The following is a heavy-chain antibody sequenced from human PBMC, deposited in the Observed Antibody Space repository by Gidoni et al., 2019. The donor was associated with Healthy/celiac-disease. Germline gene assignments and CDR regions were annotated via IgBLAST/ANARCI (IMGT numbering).Heavy chain of an antibody. CDR1: GYTFTSYG. CDR3: ARDLGDVVVTANALGGNWFDP. CDR2: ISAYNGNT. Sequence: QVQLVQSGAEVKKPGASVKVSCKASGYTFTSYGISWVRQAPGQGLEWMGWISAYNGNTNYAQKLQGRVTMTTDTSTSTAYMELRSLRSDDTAVYYCARDLGDVVVTANALGGNWFDPWGQGTLVTVSS. J-gene: IGHJ5*02. V-gene: IGHV1-18*01. D-gene: IGHD2-21*02.